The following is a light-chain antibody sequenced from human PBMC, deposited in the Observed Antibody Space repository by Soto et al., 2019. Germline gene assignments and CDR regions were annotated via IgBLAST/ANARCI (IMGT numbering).Light chain of an antibody. CDR2: EVT. CDR1: NSDVGGYNY. CDR3: SSYAGSNSYA. Sequence: QSVLTHPASGTGAPRQASPIINTRNNSDVGGYNYVSWYQHHPGKAPKLIIYEVTKRPSGVPDRFSGSKSGNTASLTVSGLQAEDEADYYCSSYAGSNSYAFGTGTKVTVL. V-gene: IGLV2-8*01. J-gene: IGLJ1*01.